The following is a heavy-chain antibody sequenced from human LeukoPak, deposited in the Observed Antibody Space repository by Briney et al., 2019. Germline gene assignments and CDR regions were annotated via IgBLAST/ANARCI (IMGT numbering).Heavy chain of an antibody. Sequence: GGSLRLSCAASGFTFSSYAMHGVRQAPGKGLEWVAFISYDGSNKYYADSVKGRFTISRDNSKNTLYLQMNSLRAEDTAIYYCAKQGPMGSGWPEFDYWGQGTLVTVSS. CDR1: GFTFSSYA. CDR2: ISYDGSNK. D-gene: IGHD6-19*01. CDR3: AKQGPMGSGWPEFDY. J-gene: IGHJ4*02. V-gene: IGHV3-30*04.